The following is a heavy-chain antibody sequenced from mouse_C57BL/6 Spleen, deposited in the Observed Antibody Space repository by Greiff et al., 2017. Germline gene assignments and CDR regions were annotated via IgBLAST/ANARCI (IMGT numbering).Heavy chain of an antibody. V-gene: IGHV1-69*01. J-gene: IGHJ2*01. CDR3: ARRGMYYFAY. CDR2: IDPSDSYT. CDR1: GYTFTSYW. Sequence: QVQLQQPGAELVMPGASVKLSCTASGYTFTSYWMHWVKQRPGQGLEWIGEIDPSDSYTNYTPKFKGKSTLTVDTSASTAYMQLSSLTSEDSAVYYCARRGMYYFAYWGQGTTLTVSS.